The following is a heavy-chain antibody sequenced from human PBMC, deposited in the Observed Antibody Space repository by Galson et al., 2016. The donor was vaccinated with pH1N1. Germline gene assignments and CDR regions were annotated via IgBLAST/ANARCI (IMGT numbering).Heavy chain of an antibody. Sequence: SLRLSCAASGFTFNNYGMHWVRQAPGKGLEWVAVIWFDGRNKYYADSVKGRFTISRDNSKNTLYLEMNSLREEDTAIYRCANVWGPYSGRFPFNKYYTLDVWGQGTNVTV. V-gene: IGHV3-33*08. CDR1: GFTFNNYG. CDR2: IWFDGRNK. CDR3: ANVWGPYSGRFPFNKYYTLDV. D-gene: IGHD1-26*01. J-gene: IGHJ6*02.